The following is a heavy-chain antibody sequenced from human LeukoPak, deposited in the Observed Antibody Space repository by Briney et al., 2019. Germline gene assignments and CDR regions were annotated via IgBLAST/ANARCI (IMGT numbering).Heavy chain of an antibody. D-gene: IGHD5-24*01. CDR1: GGSISSSNW. V-gene: IGHV4-4*02. Sequence: SETLSLTCAVSGGSISSSNWWSWVRQPPGKGLEWIGEIYHSGSTYYNPSLKSRVTISVDTSKNQFSLTVSSVTAADTAVYYCARRVGRWLQFNSFFLDYWGQGTLVTVSS. CDR2: IYHSGST. CDR3: ARRVGRWLQFNSFFLDY. J-gene: IGHJ4*02.